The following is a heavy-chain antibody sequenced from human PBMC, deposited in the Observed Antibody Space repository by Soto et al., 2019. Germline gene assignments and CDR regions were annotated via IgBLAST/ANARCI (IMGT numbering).Heavy chain of an antibody. Sequence: QVQLVESGGGVVQPGRSLRLSCAVSGFTFTSFAMHWVRQAPGKGLEWVAVVWYDESNRYYADSVKGRFTVSRDNSKNTVYLQMNSLRVEDTAVYYCARSLLTTVKHIDFWGQGTLVTVSS. V-gene: IGHV3-33*01. D-gene: IGHD4-17*01. CDR1: GFTFTSFA. CDR3: ARSLLTTVKHIDF. CDR2: VWYDESNR. J-gene: IGHJ4*02.